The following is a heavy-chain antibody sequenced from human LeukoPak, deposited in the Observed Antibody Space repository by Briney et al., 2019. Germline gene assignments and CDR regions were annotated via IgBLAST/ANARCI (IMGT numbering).Heavy chain of an antibody. J-gene: IGHJ4*02. Sequence: SETLSLTCTASGGSISSYYWSWIRQPPGKGLEWVGYIYYSGSTNYNPSLKSRVTISVDTSKNQFSLKLSSVTAADTAVYYCARDPWPFEGYFDYWGQGTLVTVSS. D-gene: IGHD2/OR15-2a*01. CDR1: GGSISSYY. CDR3: ARDPWPFEGYFDY. CDR2: IYYSGST. V-gene: IGHV4-59*01.